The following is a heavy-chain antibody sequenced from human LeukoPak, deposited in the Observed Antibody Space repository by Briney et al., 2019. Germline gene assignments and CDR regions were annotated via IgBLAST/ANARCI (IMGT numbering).Heavy chain of an antibody. J-gene: IGHJ3*01. V-gene: IGHV3-23*01. CDR3: AKVRGYGDYDH. CDR2: IGGSGETT. Sequence: GGSLRLSCAASGFTFSTYGMSWVRQAPGKGLEWVAIIGGSGETTIYGDSVKGRLTISRDNSKNTVYLQMNSLRAEDTAVYYCAKVRGYGDYDHWGQGTMVTVSS. D-gene: IGHD4-17*01. CDR1: GFTFSTYG.